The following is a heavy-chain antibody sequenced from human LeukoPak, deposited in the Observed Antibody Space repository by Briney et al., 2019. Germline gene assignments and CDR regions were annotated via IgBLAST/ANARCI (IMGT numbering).Heavy chain of an antibody. J-gene: IGHJ2*01. CDR3: AAQSTVTTYYLNWYFDL. Sequence: GGSLRLSGAASGFTFSSYEMNWVRQAPGKGLEWVSYISSSGSTIYYADSVKGRFTISRDNAKNSLYLQMNSLRAEDTAVYYCAAQSTVTTYYLNWYFDLWGRGTLVTVPS. D-gene: IGHD4-17*01. CDR1: GFTFSSYE. V-gene: IGHV3-48*03. CDR2: ISSSGSTI.